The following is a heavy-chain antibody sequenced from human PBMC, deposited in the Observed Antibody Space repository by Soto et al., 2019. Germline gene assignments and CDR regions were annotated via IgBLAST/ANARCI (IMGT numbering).Heavy chain of an antibody. CDR2: VYYSGTT. D-gene: IGHD6-13*01. J-gene: IGHJ4*02. V-gene: IGHV4-59*01. CDR3: ARAGSTSRYFFDY. CDR1: GGSISSYY. Sequence: QVQLQESGPGLVKPSETLSLTCTVSGGSISSYYWTWIRQPPGKGLEWVGYVYYSGTTYYNPSLQSRVTISVDTSKNQFALKVKSVTAADTAIYYCARAGSTSRYFFDYWGQGSLVTVSS.